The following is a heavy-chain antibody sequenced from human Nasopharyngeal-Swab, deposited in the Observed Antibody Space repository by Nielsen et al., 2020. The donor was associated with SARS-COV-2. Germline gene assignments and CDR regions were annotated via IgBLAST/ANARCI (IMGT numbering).Heavy chain of an antibody. Sequence: SETLSLTCTVSGGSISSYYWSWIRQPPGKGLEWIGHTFYSRSTNYNPSLKSRVTISIDTSRNQFSLKLSSVTAADTAVYYCARLLSGTKPPHDAFDIWGQGTMVTVSS. V-gene: IGHV4-59*08. CDR1: GGSISSYY. J-gene: IGHJ3*02. CDR3: ARLLSGTKPPHDAFDI. D-gene: IGHD1-26*01. CDR2: TFYSRST.